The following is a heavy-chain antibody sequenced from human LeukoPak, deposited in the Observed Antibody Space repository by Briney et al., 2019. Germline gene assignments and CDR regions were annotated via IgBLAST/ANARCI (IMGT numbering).Heavy chain of an antibody. J-gene: IGHJ4*02. CDR2: IYYSGST. Sequence: SETLSLTCTVSGGSISSSSYYWGWIRQPPGKGLEWIGSIYYSGSTYYNPSLKSRVTISVDTSKYQFSLKLSSVTAADTAVYYCARHPNPYYYDSSGYPFDYWGQGTLVTVSS. CDR1: GGSISSSSYY. D-gene: IGHD3-22*01. V-gene: IGHV4-39*01. CDR3: ARHPNPYYYDSSGYPFDY.